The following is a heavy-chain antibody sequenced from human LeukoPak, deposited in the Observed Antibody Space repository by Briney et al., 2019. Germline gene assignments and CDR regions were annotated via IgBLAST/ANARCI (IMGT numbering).Heavy chain of an antibody. CDR2: IRSKAYGGTT. V-gene: IGHV3-49*03. CDR1: GFTFGDYA. CDR3: TSDNWNYVSGY. D-gene: IGHD1-7*01. Sequence: GVSLRLYCTASGFTFGDYAMSWFRQAPGKGLEWVGFIRSKAYGGTTEYAGSVKGRFTISSDDSKSIDYLQMSSLKTEDTAVYYCTSDNWNYVSGYWGQGTLVTVSS. J-gene: IGHJ4*02.